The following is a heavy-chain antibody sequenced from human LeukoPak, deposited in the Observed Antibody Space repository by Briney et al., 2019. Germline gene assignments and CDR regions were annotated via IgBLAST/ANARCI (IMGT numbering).Heavy chain of an antibody. Sequence: KPSETLSLTCTVSGGSISSSGHYWGWIRQPPGKGLEWIGILHYSGSTYHNPSLKSRITISADTSNNQFSLKLSSVAAADTAVYYCARHRDGYNRPLDYWGQGTLVTVSS. V-gene: IGHV4-39*01. CDR2: LHYSGST. CDR3: ARHRDGYNRPLDY. CDR1: GGSISSSGHY. D-gene: IGHD5-24*01. J-gene: IGHJ4*02.